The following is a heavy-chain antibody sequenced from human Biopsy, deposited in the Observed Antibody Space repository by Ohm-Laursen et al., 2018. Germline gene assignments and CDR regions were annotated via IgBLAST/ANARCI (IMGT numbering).Heavy chain of an antibody. CDR1: GGTFSNYG. CDR2: NIPILGTG. J-gene: IGHJ1*01. D-gene: IGHD3-9*01. V-gene: IGHV1-69*06. CDR3: ATKLTGYFHH. Sequence: SVKVSCKAPGGTFSNYGVNWVRQAPGQGLEWLGGNIPILGTGNYAQKFQDRVTVAADTSTSTATMELRSLRSDDTALYYCATKLTGYFHHWGQGTLVIVSS.